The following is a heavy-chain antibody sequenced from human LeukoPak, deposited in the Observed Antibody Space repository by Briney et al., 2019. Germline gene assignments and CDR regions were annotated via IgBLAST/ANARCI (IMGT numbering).Heavy chain of an antibody. CDR3: ARGSVVVTAAYYYYGIDV. V-gene: IGHV3-7*01. D-gene: IGHD2-21*02. J-gene: IGHJ6*02. Sequence: DSVKGRFTISRDNAKNSLYLQMNSLRADDTAVYYCARGSVVVTAAYYYYGIDVWGQGTTVTVSS.